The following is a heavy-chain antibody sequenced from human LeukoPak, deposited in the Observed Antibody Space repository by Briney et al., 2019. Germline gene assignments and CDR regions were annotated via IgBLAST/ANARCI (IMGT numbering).Heavy chain of an antibody. J-gene: IGHJ4*02. CDR3: ARVSYMSEYFDY. CDR2: INPNGGGT. CDR1: GYTFTGYY. Sequence: ASVKVSCKASGYTFTGYYMHWVRQAPGQGLQWMGWINPNGGGTSYAQEFQGRVTMTRDTSISTAYMEPSRLRSDDTAVYYCARVSYMSEYFDYWGQGTLVTVSS. D-gene: IGHD3-3*01. V-gene: IGHV1-2*02.